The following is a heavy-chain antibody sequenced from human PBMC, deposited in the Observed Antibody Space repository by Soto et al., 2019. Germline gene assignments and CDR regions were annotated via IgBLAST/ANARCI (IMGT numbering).Heavy chain of an antibody. J-gene: IGHJ6*02. V-gene: IGHV3-30*03. CDR3: ATVTTMVRPRSPMDV. D-gene: IGHD3-10*01. Sequence: GGSLRLSCEAFGFPFDDYGMSWVRQAPGKGLEWVAVISYDGSNKYYADSVKGRFTISRDNSKNTLYLQMNSLRAEDTAVYYCATVTTMVRPRSPMDVWGQGTTVTVSS. CDR2: ISYDGSNK. CDR1: GFPFDDYG.